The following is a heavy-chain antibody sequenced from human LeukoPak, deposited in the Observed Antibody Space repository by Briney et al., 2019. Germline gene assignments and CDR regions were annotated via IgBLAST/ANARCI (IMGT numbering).Heavy chain of an antibody. Sequence: PGGSLGLSCAASGFTFSDYWMHWVRQAPGKGLVWVSRIKCDGSNTRYADSVKGRFTISRDNAKNTLYLQMNSLRAEDTAVYYCARGSDRVAVAGLNWFDPWGQGTLIIISS. CDR3: ARGSDRVAVAGLNWFDP. CDR1: GFTFSDYW. V-gene: IGHV3-74*01. CDR2: IKCDGSNT. J-gene: IGHJ5*02. D-gene: IGHD6-19*01.